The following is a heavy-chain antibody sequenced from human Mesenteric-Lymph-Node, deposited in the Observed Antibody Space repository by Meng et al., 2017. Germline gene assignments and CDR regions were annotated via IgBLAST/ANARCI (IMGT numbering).Heavy chain of an antibody. V-gene: IGHV3-23*01. J-gene: IGHJ4*02. CDR1: GFTFSSYA. CDR3: ARDLNYGSSDY. CDR2: INPDGSYT. Sequence: EVQLLESGGGLVQPGGSRRLSCAASGFTFSSYAMSWVRQAPGKGLEWVSLINPDGSYTNYADSVKGRFTISRDNAKNTQYLQMNSLRDEDTAVYYCARDLNYGSSDYWGQGTLVTVPQ. D-gene: IGHD3-10*01.